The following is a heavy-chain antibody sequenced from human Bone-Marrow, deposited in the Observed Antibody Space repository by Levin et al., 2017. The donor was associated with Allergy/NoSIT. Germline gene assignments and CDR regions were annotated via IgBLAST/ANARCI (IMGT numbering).Heavy chain of an antibody. J-gene: IGHJ4*02. Sequence: KISCKASGGTFSSYAISWVRQAPGQGLEWMGGIIPIFGTANYAQKFQGRVTITADESTSTAYMELSSLRSEDTAVYYCARDATGYSYGYDAPDLDYWGQGTLVTVSS. D-gene: IGHD5-18*01. CDR2: IIPIFGTA. CDR1: GGTFSSYA. V-gene: IGHV1-69*01. CDR3: ARDATGYSYGYDAPDLDY.